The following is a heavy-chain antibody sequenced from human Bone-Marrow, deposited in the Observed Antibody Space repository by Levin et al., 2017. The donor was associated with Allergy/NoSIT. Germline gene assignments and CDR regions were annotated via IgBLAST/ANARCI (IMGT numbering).Heavy chain of an antibody. CDR1: GGSVTNGDYY. Sequence: SETLSLTCTVSGGSVTNGDYYWTWIRQSAGKGLEWIGYIYNSRNTYYNPSLKHRVTISVGSSNNQFSLKLTSVTAADTAIYCCARTMSYSSSSQYFQYWGQGTLVTVST. D-gene: IGHD4-11*01. V-gene: IGHV4-61*08. J-gene: IGHJ1*01. CDR2: IYNSRNT. CDR3: ARTMSYSSSSQYFQY.